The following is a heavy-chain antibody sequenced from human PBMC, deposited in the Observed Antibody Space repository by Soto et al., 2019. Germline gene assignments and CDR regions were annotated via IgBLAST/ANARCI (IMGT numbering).Heavy chain of an antibody. Sequence: GASVKVSCKASGYTFTSYGISWVRQAPGQGLEGMGWISAYNGNTNYAQKLQGRVTMTTDTSTSTAYMELRSLRSDVTAVYYCARDRPSYYGSGTLNYYFDYWGQGTLVTVSS. J-gene: IGHJ4*02. CDR2: ISAYNGNT. CDR3: ARDRPSYYGSGTLNYYFDY. CDR1: GYTFTSYG. D-gene: IGHD3-10*01. V-gene: IGHV1-18*04.